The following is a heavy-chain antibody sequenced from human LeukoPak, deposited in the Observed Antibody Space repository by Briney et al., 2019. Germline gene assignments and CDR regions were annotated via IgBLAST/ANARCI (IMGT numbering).Heavy chain of an antibody. CDR1: GYTFTSYG. Sequence: ASVKVSCKASGYTFTSYGISWVRQAPGQGLEWMGWISAYNGNTNYAQKFQGRVTMTEDTSTDTAYMELSSLRSEDTAVYYCATAHDIVLMVYAPFPFDYWGQGTLVTVSS. J-gene: IGHJ4*02. CDR2: ISAYNGNT. CDR3: ATAHDIVLMVYAPFPFDY. D-gene: IGHD2-8*01. V-gene: IGHV1-18*01.